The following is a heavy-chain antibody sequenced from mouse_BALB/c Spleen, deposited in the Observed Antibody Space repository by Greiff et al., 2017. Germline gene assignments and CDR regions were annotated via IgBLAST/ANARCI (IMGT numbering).Heavy chain of an antibody. J-gene: IGHJ3*01. D-gene: IGHD1-1*01. CDR3: ASGGDGPAY. Sequence: EVKLMESGPGLVKPSQSLSLTCTVTGYSITSDYAWNWIRQFPGNKLEWMGYISYSGSTSYNPSLKSRISITRDTSKNQFFLQLNSVTTEDTATYYCASGGDGPAYWGQGTLVTVSA. CDR2: ISYSGST. CDR1: GYSITSDYA. V-gene: IGHV3-2*02.